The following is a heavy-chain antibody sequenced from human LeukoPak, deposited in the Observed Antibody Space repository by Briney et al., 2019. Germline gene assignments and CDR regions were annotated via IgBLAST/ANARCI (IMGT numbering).Heavy chain of an antibody. J-gene: IGHJ4*02. D-gene: IGHD6-19*01. Sequence: SETLSLTCTVSGGSISSSSYYWGWIRQPPGKGLEWIGSIYYSGSTYYNPSLKSRVTISVDTSKNQFSLKLSSVTAADTAVYYCARTSSGWYGRIDYWGQGTLVTVSS. CDR3: ARTSSGWYGRIDY. CDR2: IYYSGST. CDR1: GGSISSSSYY. V-gene: IGHV4-39*01.